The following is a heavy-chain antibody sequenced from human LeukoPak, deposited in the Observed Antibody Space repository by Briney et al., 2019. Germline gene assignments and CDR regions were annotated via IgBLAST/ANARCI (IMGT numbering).Heavy chain of an antibody. J-gene: IGHJ4*02. Sequence: SETLSLTCAVYGGSFSGYYWSWIRQPPGKGLEWIGEINHSGSTNYNPSLKSRVTISVDTSKNQFSLKLSSVTAADTAVHYCARGPNYGGYFDYWGQGTLVTVSS. CDR2: INHSGST. V-gene: IGHV4-34*01. D-gene: IGHD4-23*01. CDR1: GGSFSGYY. CDR3: ARGPNYGGYFDY.